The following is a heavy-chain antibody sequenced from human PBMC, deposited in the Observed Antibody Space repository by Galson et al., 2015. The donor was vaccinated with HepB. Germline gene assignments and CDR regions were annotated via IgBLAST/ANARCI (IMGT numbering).Heavy chain of an antibody. CDR1: GGSISSYY. D-gene: IGHD5-24*01. V-gene: IGHV4-59*01. Sequence: SETLSLTCTASGGSISSYYWSWIRQPPGKGLEWIGYIYYSGSTNYNPSLKSRVTISVDTSKNQFSLKLSSVTAADTAVYYCARVGPDRDGYSFDYWGQGTLVTVSS. CDR3: ARVGPDRDGYSFDY. CDR2: IYYSGST. J-gene: IGHJ4*02.